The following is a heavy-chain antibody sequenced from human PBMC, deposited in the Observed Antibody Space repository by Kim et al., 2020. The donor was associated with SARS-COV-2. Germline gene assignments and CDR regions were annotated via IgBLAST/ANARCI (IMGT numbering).Heavy chain of an antibody. CDR3: ARDFGYCSSTSCYLGYDY. J-gene: IGHJ4*02. Sequence: KGRFTISRDNAKNSLYLQMNSLRAEDTAVYYCARDFGYCSSTSCYLGYDYWGQGTLVTVSS. V-gene: IGHV3-11*06. D-gene: IGHD2-2*03.